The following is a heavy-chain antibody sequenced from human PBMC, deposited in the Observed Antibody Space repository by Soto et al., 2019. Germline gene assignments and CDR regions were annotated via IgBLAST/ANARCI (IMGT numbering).Heavy chain of an antibody. V-gene: IGHV1-18*01. CDR3: ARDLLYDFWSGSRYYFDY. CDR1: GYTFTSYG. J-gene: IGHJ4*02. Sequence: QVQLVQSGAEVKKPGASVKVSCKASGYTFTSYGISWVRQATGQGLEWMGWISAYNGNTNYAQKLQGRVTMTTDTSTSTAYMELRSLRSDDTAVYYCARDLLYDFWSGSRYYFDYWGQGTLVTVSS. CDR2: ISAYNGNT. D-gene: IGHD3-3*01.